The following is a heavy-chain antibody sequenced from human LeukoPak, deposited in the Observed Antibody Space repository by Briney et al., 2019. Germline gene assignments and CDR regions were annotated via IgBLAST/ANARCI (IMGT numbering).Heavy chain of an antibody. J-gene: IGHJ5*02. CDR3: ARGKTSQNIVTRKTYNWFDP. V-gene: IGHV3-23*01. CDR2: RISSGATT. Sequence: GGSLRLSCAASGFASSNYAMSWVRQAPGKGLEWVSSRISSGATTYYADSVTGRFTISRDNAKNSLYLQMKSLRAEDTAVYYCARGKTSQNIVTRKTYNWFDPWGQGTLVTVSS. CDR1: GFASSNYA. D-gene: IGHD2/OR15-2a*01.